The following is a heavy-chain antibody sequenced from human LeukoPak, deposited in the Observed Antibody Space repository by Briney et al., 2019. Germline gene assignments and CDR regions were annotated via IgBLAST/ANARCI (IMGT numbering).Heavy chain of an antibody. CDR3: AKSGRYCSGSSCYQEASLDY. CDR1: GFSFSGFG. V-gene: IGHV3-23*01. Sequence: GGTLRLSCAASGFSFSGFGMSWVRQAPGKGLEWVSGISGGPVSTSYADSVKGRFTISRDNSKNMLYMKMNSLRVEDTAVYYCAKSGRYCSGSSCYQEASLDYWGQGTLVTVSS. J-gene: IGHJ4*02. D-gene: IGHD2-15*01. CDR2: ISGGPVST.